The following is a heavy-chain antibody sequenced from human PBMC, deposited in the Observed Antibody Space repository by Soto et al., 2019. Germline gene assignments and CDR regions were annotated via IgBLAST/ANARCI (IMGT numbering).Heavy chain of an antibody. CDR3: ARGRQYDFWSGYYIGWFDP. V-gene: IGHV3-66*01. J-gene: IGHJ5*02. CDR1: GFTVSSNY. CDR2: IYSGGST. Sequence: EVQLVESGGGLVQPGGSLRLSCAASGFTVSSNYMSWVRQAPGKGLEWVSVIYSGGSTYYADSVKGRFTISRDNSKNTLYLQMNSLRAEDTDVYYCARGRQYDFWSGYYIGWFDPWGQVTLVTVSS. D-gene: IGHD3-3*01.